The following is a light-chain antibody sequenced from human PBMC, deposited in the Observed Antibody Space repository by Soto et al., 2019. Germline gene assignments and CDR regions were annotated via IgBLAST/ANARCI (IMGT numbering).Light chain of an antibody. Sequence: QAVVTQPPSASGTPGQRVTISCSGNSSNIGSNYVFWYEQLPGTVPKLLIYRNNQRPSGVPDRISGSKSGTSASLAISGLRSEDEADYYCAAWDVSLSGVVFGGGTKVTVL. J-gene: IGLJ2*01. V-gene: IGLV1-47*01. CDR2: RNN. CDR3: AAWDVSLSGVV. CDR1: SSNIGSNY.